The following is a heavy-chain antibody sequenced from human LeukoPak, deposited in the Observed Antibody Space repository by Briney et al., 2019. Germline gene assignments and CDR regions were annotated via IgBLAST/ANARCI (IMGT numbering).Heavy chain of an antibody. CDR2: IYYSGST. CDR1: GGSISSYY. CDR3: ARQGYSSGWYPGSFDY. D-gene: IGHD6-19*01. Sequence: KSSETLSLTCTVSGGSISSYYWSWIRQPPGKGLEWIGYIYYSGSTNYNPSLKSRVTISVDTSKNQFSLKLSSVTAADTAVYYCARQGYSSGWYPGSFDYWGQGTLVTVSS. J-gene: IGHJ4*02. V-gene: IGHV4-59*08.